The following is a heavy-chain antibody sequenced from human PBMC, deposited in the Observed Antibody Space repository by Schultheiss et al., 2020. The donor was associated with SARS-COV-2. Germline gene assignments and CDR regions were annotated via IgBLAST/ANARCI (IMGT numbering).Heavy chain of an antibody. CDR2: IYTSGST. J-gene: IGHJ5*02. V-gene: IGHV4-34*01. Sequence: SETLSLTCAVYGGSFSGYYWSWIRQPPGKGLEWIGRIYTSGSTYYNPSLKSRVTISVDTSKNQFSLKLSSVTAADTAVYYCARDRASPFWFDPWGQGTLVTVAS. CDR1: GGSFSGYY. CDR3: ARDRASPFWFDP. D-gene: IGHD3-10*01.